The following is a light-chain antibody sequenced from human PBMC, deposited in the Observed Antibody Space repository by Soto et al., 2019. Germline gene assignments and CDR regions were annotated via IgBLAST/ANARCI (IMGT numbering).Light chain of an antibody. CDR3: QQANSFPFT. Sequence: DIQMTQSPSSVSASVGDRVTITCRATQGITRSLAWYQQKPGEAPKLLIYAASILQSGVPSRFSGSGSGTDFTLTITRLQPEDFATYYCQQANSFPFTFGPGTKV. CDR1: QGITRS. J-gene: IGKJ3*01. V-gene: IGKV1-12*01. CDR2: AAS.